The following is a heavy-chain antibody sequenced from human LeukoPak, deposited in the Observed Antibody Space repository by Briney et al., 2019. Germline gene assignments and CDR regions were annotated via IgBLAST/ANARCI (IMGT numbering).Heavy chain of an antibody. CDR1: GFTFSSYA. J-gene: IGHJ4*02. CDR2: ISYDGSNK. Sequence: GRSLRLSCAASGFTFSSYAMHWVRQAPGKGPEWVAVISYDGSNKYYADSVKGRFTISRDNSKNTLYLQMNSLRAEDTAVYYCARDTLPDYWGQGTLVTVSS. V-gene: IGHV3-30-3*01. D-gene: IGHD3-16*01. CDR3: ARDTLPDY.